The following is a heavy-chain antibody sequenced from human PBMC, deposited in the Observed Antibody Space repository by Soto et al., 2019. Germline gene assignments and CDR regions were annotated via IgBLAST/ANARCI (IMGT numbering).Heavy chain of an antibody. CDR2: IYWDDDK. Sequence: QITLKESGPTLLKPTETLTLTCTFSVFSLSTNAVGVGWIRQPPGKALEWLAFIYWDDDKHYSPSLKSRLTITKDTSKIQVVLTMTNMDPVDTATYYCAHGSGWVFDDWGQGTLVTVSS. CDR1: VFSLSTNAVG. D-gene: IGHD6-19*01. V-gene: IGHV2-5*02. CDR3: AHGSGWVFDD. J-gene: IGHJ4*02.